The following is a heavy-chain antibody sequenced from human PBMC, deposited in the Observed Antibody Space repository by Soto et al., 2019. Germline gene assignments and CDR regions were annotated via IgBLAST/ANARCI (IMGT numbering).Heavy chain of an antibody. Sequence: QVQLQESGPGLVKPSETLSLTCSVSGASISSSYWSCILQPPGQGLEWIGFIHSSGSTSYTPSLKRRVTISLDTSKNPFSLNLTSVPAADTAVYYCARLPGTGGYWGQGILVTVSS. CDR2: IHSSGST. CDR3: ARLPGTGGY. J-gene: IGHJ4*02. D-gene: IGHD7-27*01. V-gene: IGHV4-59*08. CDR1: GASISSSY.